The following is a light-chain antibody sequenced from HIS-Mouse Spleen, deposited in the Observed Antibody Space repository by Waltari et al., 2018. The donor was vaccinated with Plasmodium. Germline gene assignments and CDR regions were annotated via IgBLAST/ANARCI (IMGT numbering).Light chain of an antibody. CDR1: QSVSSN. J-gene: IGKJ2*01. Sequence: TQSTATLSVSPGERATLSCRASQSVSSNLAWYQQKPGQAPRLLIYGASTRATGIPARFSGSGSGTEFTLTISSLQSEDFAVYYCQQYNNWPMYTFGQGTKLEIK. CDR2: GAS. V-gene: IGKV3-15*01. CDR3: QQYNNWPMYT.